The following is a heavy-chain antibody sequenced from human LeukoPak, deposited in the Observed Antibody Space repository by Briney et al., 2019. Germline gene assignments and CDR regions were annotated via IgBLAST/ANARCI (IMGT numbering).Heavy chain of an antibody. V-gene: IGHV4-38-2*01. Sequence: PSETLSLTCAVSGYSISSGYYWGWIRQPPGKVLEWIGSIYHSGSTYYNPSLKSRVTISVDTSKNQFSLKLSSVTAADTAVYYCARDYGDYAGYWGQGTLVTVSS. CDR1: GYSISSGYY. CDR2: IYHSGST. CDR3: ARDYGDYAGY. J-gene: IGHJ4*02. D-gene: IGHD4-17*01.